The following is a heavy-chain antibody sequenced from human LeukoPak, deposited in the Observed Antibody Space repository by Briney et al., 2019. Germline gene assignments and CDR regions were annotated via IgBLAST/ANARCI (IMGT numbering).Heavy chain of an antibody. J-gene: IGHJ4*02. V-gene: IGHV3-48*03. CDR1: GFTFSSYE. CDR3: ARDAGSGVRGIFDY. CDR2: IGLGGSNI. D-gene: IGHD2-15*01. Sequence: GGSLRLSCAVSGFTFSSYEMTWVRQAPGKGLEWVSYIGLGGSNIYYADSVRGRFTISRDNAKNSLYLQMNSLRAEDTAVYYCARDAGSGVRGIFDYWGQGTLVTVSS.